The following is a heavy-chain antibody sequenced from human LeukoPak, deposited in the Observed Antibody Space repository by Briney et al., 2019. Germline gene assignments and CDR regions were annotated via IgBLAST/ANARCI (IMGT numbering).Heavy chain of an antibody. CDR1: GYTLTSYD. D-gene: IGHD6-13*01. CDR2: MNPNSGNT. Sequence: GASVKVSCKASGYTLTSYDINWVRQATGQGPEWMGWMNPNSGNTGYAQKFQGRVTMTRNTSISTAYMGVSSLRSDDTAVYYCARGKGSSWYRWFDPWGQGTLVTVSS. V-gene: IGHV1-8*01. CDR3: ARGKGSSWYRWFDP. J-gene: IGHJ5*02.